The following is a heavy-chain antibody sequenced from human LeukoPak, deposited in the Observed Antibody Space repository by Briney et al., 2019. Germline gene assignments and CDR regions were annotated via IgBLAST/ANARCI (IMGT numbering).Heavy chain of an antibody. CDR2: INHSGST. CDR3: ARDYCTSTTCPNWFDP. J-gene: IGHJ5*02. CDR1: GGSFSGYY. V-gene: IGHV4-34*01. Sequence: SETLSLTCAVYGGSFSGYYWSWIRQPPGKGLEWIGEINHSGSTNYNPSLKSRVTISVDKSKNQFSLKLNSVTAADTAVYYCARDYCTSTTCPNWFDPWGQGTLVTVSS. D-gene: IGHD2-2*01.